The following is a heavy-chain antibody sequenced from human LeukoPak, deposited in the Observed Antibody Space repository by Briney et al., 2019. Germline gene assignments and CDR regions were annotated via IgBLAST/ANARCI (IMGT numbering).Heavy chain of an antibody. J-gene: IGHJ4*02. Sequence: SETLSLTCTVSGGSISSGDYYWSWIRQPPGKGLEWIGYIYYSGSTYYNPSLKSRVTISVGTSKNQFSLKLSSVTAADTAVYYCARIAYGSGSYPTYYFDYWGQGTLVTVSS. CDR1: GGSISSGDYY. D-gene: IGHD3-10*01. V-gene: IGHV4-30-4*01. CDR2: IYYSGST. CDR3: ARIAYGSGSYPTYYFDY.